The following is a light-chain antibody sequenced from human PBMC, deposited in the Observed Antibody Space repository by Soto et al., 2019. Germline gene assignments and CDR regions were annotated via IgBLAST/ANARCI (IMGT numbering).Light chain of an antibody. CDR3: QQYENYWT. V-gene: IGKV3-15*01. CDR1: QSVSSN. Sequence: EIVMTQSPATLSVSPGERATLSCRASQSVSSNLAWYQQKPGQAPRLLIYGASTRATGIPARFSGSGSGTEFTLTISSLQPEDFAVYYCQQYENYWTFGQGTKVDIK. CDR2: GAS. J-gene: IGKJ1*01.